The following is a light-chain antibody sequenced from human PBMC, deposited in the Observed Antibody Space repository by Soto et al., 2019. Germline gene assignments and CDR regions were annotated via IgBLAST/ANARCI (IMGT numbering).Light chain of an antibody. CDR2: AAS. Sequence: EVVLTQSPDTLSVSPGERATLSCRASQSVGSNLAWYQQKPGQAPRLLIFAASPRAAGIPARFSGSGSGTEFTLTINSLQSEDFAVYYCQQYNNWVTFGGGTKVYLK. CDR3: QQYNNWVT. V-gene: IGKV3D-15*01. J-gene: IGKJ4*01. CDR1: QSVGSN.